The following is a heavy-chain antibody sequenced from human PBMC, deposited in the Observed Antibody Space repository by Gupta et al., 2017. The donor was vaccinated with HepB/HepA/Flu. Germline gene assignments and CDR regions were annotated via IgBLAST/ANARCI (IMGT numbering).Heavy chain of an antibody. D-gene: IGHD3-10*01. CDR3: AKDSLRGEFQTDIDFEP. CDR1: GFIFSSNG. Sequence: QVQLVGSGGGVVQPGRSVTRSCSASGFIFSSNGMHWVRQAPGKGLEWVARISNDGRNKFYADTGNCQFTISRDNYKNTVDLQMNSLRPEDKGVYYCAKDSLRGEFQTDIDFEPWGQGTLVTVSS. CDR2: ISNDGRNK. J-gene: IGHJ5*02. V-gene: IGHV3-30*18.